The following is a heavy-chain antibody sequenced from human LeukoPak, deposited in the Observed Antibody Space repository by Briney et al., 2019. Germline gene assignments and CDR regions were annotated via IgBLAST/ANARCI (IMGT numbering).Heavy chain of an antibody. CDR3: ARDDVDTATFDY. V-gene: IGHV4-31*03. J-gene: IGHJ4*02. CDR1: GGSISSGGYY. D-gene: IGHD5-18*01. Sequence: PSQTLSLTCTVSGGSISSGGYYWSWIRQHPGKGLEWIGYIYYSGSTYYNPSLKSRVTISVDTSKNQFSLKLSSVTAADTAVYYCARDDVDTATFDYWGQGTLVTVSS. CDR2: IYYSGST.